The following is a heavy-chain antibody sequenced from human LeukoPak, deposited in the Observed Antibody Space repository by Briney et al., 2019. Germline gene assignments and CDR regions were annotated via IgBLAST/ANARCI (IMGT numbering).Heavy chain of an antibody. CDR2: IYPADSDT. V-gene: IGHV5-51*01. CDR1: GYSFTSSW. CDR3: ARLSGGSP. Sequence: GESLKISCKASGYSFTSSWIGWVRQTPGKGLEWMGTIYPADSDTRYSPSFQGQVTISVDKSINTAYLRWSSLKASDTAMYYCARLSGGSPWGQGTLVTVSS. D-gene: IGHD2-15*01. J-gene: IGHJ5*02.